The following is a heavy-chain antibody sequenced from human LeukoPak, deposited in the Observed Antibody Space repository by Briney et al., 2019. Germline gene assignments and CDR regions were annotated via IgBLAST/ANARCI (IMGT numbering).Heavy chain of an antibody. D-gene: IGHD6-13*01. V-gene: IGHV4-39*01. J-gene: IGHJ5*02. CDR1: GGSISSSSYY. CDR2: IYYSGST. Sequence: PSETLSLTCTVSGGSISSSSYYWGWIRQPPGKGLEWIGSIYYSGSTYYNPSLKGRVTISVDTSKNQFSLKLSSVTAADTAVYYCARRPYSSNWFDPWGQRTLVTVSS. CDR3: ARRPYSSNWFDP.